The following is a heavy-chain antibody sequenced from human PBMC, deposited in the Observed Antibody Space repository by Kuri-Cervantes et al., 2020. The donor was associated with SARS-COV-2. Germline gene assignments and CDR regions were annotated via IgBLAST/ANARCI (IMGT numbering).Heavy chain of an antibody. CDR2: IYYSGST. CDR3: ARRVPPWYDFWSGYYGMDV. Sequence: LRLSCTVSGGSISSGGYYWSWIRQHPGKGLEWIGYIYYSGSTYYNPSLKSRVTISVDTSKNQFSLKLSSVTAADTAVYYCARRVPPWYDFWSGYYGMDVWGQGTTVTVSS. D-gene: IGHD3-3*01. J-gene: IGHJ6*02. CDR1: GGSISSGGYY. V-gene: IGHV4-31*03.